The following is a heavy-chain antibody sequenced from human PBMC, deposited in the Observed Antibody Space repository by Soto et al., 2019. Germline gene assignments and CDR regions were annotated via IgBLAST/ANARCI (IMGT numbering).Heavy chain of an antibody. D-gene: IGHD3-10*01. V-gene: IGHV4-34*01. CDR2: INHSGST. CDR1: GGSFSGYY. CDR3: ARDATMVRGLDY. Sequence: PSETLSLTCAVYGGSFSGYYWSWIRQPPGKGLEWIGEINHSGSTNYNPSLKSRVTISVDTSKNQFSLKLSSVTAADTAVYYCARDATMVRGLDYWGQGTLVTVSS. J-gene: IGHJ4*02.